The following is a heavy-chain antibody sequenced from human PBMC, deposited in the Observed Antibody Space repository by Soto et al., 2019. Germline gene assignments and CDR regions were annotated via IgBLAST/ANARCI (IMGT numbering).Heavy chain of an antibody. CDR1: GFTFSSYA. CDR2: ISYDGSNK. V-gene: IGHV3-30-3*01. Sequence: PGGSLRLSCAASGFTFSSYAMHWVRQAPGKGLEWVAVISYDGSNKYYADSVKGRFTISRDNSKNTLYLQMNSLRAEDTAVYYCARDQEYSGYDLGYGMDVWGQGTTVTVSS. CDR3: ARDQEYSGYDLGYGMDV. J-gene: IGHJ6*02. D-gene: IGHD5-12*01.